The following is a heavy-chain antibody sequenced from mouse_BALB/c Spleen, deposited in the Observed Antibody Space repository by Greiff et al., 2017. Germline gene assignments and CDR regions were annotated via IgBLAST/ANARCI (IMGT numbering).Heavy chain of an antibody. CDR3: ARGPRYDGYAMDY. CDR2: ISYDGSN. J-gene: IGHJ4*01. V-gene: IGHV3-6*02. Sequence: EVQLQESGPGLVKPSQSLSLTCSVTGYSITSGYYWNWIRQFPGNKLEWMGYISYDGSNNYNPSLKNRISITRDTSKNQFFLKLNSVTTEDTATYYCARGPRYDGYAMDYWGQGTSVTVSS. D-gene: IGHD2-12*01. CDR1: GYSITSGYY.